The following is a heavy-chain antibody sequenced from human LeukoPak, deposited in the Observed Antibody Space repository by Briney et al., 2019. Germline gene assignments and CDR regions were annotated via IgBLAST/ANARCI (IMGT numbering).Heavy chain of an antibody. D-gene: IGHD2-2*01. J-gene: IGHJ6*02. CDR2: ISYAGSVK. CDR3: AESALAPAWRGMDV. V-gene: IGHV3-30*03. Sequence: GGSLRLSCAASGFTFSTYGMHWVRQAPGKGLEWVSVISYAGSVKYYAESVKGRFTVSRDNSKNALYLQMDSLRPEDTAVYYCAESALAPAWRGMDVWGQGTTVTVSS. CDR1: GFTFSTYG.